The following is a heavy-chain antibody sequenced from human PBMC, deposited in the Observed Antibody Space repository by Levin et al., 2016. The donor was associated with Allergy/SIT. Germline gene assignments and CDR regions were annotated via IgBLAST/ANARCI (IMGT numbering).Heavy chain of an antibody. CDR1: GGSISSYY. D-gene: IGHD6-13*01. CDR2: IYYSGST. CDR3: ARDSGSSWYGVDY. J-gene: IGHJ4*02. Sequence: SETLSLTCTVSGGSISSYYWSWIRQPPGKGLEWIGYIYYSGSTNYNPSLKSRVTISVDTSKNQFSLKLSSVTAADTAVYYCARDSGSSWYGVDYWGQGTLVTVSS. V-gene: IGHV4-59*01.